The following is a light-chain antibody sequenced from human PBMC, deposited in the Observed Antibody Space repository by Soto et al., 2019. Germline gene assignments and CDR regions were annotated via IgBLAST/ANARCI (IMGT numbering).Light chain of an antibody. CDR2: EVS. V-gene: IGLV2-8*01. CDR1: SSDVGAYNY. CDR3: SSYAGRNNYV. Sequence: QSALTQPPSASGSPGQSVTISCTGSSSDVGAYNYVSWYQQHPGKVPKVIIYEVSERPSGVPDRFSGSKSGNTASLTVSGLQAEDEADYYCSSYAGRNNYVFGTGTKVTVL. J-gene: IGLJ1*01.